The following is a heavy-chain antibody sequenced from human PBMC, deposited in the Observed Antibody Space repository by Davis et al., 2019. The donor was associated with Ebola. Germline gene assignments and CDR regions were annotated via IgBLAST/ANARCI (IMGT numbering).Heavy chain of an antibody. CDR2: ISTSGSTI. Sequence: GGSLRLSCAAPGISSSDHEMNWVRQAPGKGLEWVSFISTSGSTIYYADSVKGRFSISRDNAKNSMYLQMDSLTDEDTAVYYCARGINVVTAMRFDYWGQGTLVTVSS. CDR1: GISSSDHE. CDR3: ARGINVVTAMRFDY. V-gene: IGHV3-48*03. J-gene: IGHJ4*02. D-gene: IGHD2-21*02.